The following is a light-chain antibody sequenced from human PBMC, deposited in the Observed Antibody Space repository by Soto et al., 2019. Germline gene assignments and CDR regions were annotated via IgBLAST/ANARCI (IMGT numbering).Light chain of an antibody. CDR1: QSISSW. CDR2: KAS. CDR3: QQYTIYSA. V-gene: IGKV1-5*03. J-gene: IGKJ2*01. Sequence: DIPMTQSPSTLSASVGDRVTITCRASQSISSWLAWYQQKPGKAPKLLIYKASSLESGVPSRFSGSGSGTEFTLTISSLQPDDFATYYCQQYTIYSAFGQGTKLEIK.